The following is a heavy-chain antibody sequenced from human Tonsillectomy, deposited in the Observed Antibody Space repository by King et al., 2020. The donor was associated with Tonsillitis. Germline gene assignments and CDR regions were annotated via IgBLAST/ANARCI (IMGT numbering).Heavy chain of an antibody. CDR3: AKDYCSSTSCYAWGGYYCYYTMDV. Sequence: VQLVESGGGVVQPGGSLRLSCAASGFTFSSYGIHWVRQAPGKGLEWXAXXRXDGXXKXXADSVXGRFTISRDNSKNTLYLQMNSLRAEDTAVYYCAKDYCSSTSCYAWGGYYCYYTMDVWGQGTTVTVSS. CDR1: GFTFSSYG. CDR2: XRXDGXXK. D-gene: IGHD2-2*01. V-gene: IGHV3-30*02. J-gene: IGHJ6*02.